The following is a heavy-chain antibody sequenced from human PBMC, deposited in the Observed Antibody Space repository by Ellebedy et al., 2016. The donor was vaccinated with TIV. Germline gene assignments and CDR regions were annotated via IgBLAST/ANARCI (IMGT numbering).Heavy chain of an antibody. CDR2: IYSVGDT. V-gene: IGHV3-53*01. Sequence: GGSLRLSCTASGFTLNNYWMTWVRQAPGKGLEWVSLIYSVGDTYYADSVKGRFTVSRDNSQNTLYLQMTSLRVDDTAVYYCATDPDGVYGDTSAYWGRGTLVTVSS. J-gene: IGHJ4*02. D-gene: IGHD4-17*01. CDR3: ATDPDGVYGDTSAY. CDR1: GFTLNNYW.